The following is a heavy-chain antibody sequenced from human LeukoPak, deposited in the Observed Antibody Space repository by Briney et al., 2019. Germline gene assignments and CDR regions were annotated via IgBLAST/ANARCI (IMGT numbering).Heavy chain of an antibody. D-gene: IGHD2-2*01. Sequence: SETLSPTCNVSGVSVSDGRYYWTWIRHHPARGLEWIGYKYYSGSAKYNPSLKSRLTISIDTPKNQFSLQLSSVTAADTATYYCATPYCSSLSCLDVFNMWGQGTRVTVSS. J-gene: IGHJ3*02. CDR1: GVSVSDGRYY. CDR3: ATPYCSSLSCLDVFNM. CDR2: KYYSGSA. V-gene: IGHV4-31*03.